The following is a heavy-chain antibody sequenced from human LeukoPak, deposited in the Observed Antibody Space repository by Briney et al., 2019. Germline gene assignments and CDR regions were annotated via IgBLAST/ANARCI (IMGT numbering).Heavy chain of an antibody. CDR1: GYTLTKLS. CDR2: FDPEDGET. D-gene: IGHD2-15*01. CDR3: ATDLPLGVVAATPRTGY. V-gene: IGHV1-24*01. Sequence: ASVKVSCKVSGYTLTKLSMHWVRQAPGKGLEWMGGFDPEDGETIYAQNFQGRVTMTEDTSTDTAYMELSSLKSEDTAVYYCATDLPLGVVAATPRTGYWGQGTLVTVSS. J-gene: IGHJ4*02.